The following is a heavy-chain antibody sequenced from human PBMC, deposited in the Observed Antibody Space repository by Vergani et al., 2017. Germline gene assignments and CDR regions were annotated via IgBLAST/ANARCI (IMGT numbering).Heavy chain of an antibody. CDR3: ARSSYYYGSGSYYNSFGY. J-gene: IGHJ4*02. CDR2: IIPIFGTA. CDR1: GGTFSSYA. Sequence: QVQLVQSGAEVKKPGSSVKVSCKASGGTFSSYAISWVRQAPGQGLEWMGGIIPIFGTANYAHKLQGRVTITADESTSTAYMELSSLRVEDTAVYYCARSSYYYGSGSYYNSFGYWGQGTLVTVSS. D-gene: IGHD3-10*01. V-gene: IGHV1-69*12.